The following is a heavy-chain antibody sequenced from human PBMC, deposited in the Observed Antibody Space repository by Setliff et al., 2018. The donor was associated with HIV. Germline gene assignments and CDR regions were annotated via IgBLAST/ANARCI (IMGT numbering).Heavy chain of an antibody. CDR2: LNPDSGNT. J-gene: IGHJ3*02. CDR1: GYTFNSYD. D-gene: IGHD2-21*02. Sequence: GASVKVSCKASGYTFNSYDINWVRQATGQGLEWMGWLNPDSGNTGFAQKFEGRVTMTRNTSIIKAYMELSSLRFEDTAMYYCVRKYAKGKNIAVVTARDRAFDIWGQGTMVTVSS. V-gene: IGHV1-8*02. CDR3: VRKYAKGKNIAVVTARDRAFDI.